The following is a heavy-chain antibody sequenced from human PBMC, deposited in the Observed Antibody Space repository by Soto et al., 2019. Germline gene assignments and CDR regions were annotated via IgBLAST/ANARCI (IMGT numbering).Heavy chain of an antibody. J-gene: IGHJ5*01. CDR1: GVSIHNSHSF. CDR2: VYHNGGA. D-gene: IGHD2-21*01. Sequence: SETLSLTCTVSGVSIHNSHSFWAWIRQPPGKGLQFIASVYHNGGAHYNSSLKSRVTISVDTANNQVSLRMRSLTAADTAFYYCGRVVEGATRHTNPDSWGQGILVTVSS. CDR3: GRVVEGATRHTNPDS. V-gene: IGHV4-39*01.